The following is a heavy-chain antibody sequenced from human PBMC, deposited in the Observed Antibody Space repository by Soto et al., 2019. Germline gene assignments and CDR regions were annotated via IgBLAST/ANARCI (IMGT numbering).Heavy chain of an antibody. CDR2: ISAYNGNT. Sequence: ASVKVSCKASGYTFTSYGISWVRQAPGQGLEWMGWISAYNGNTNYAQKLQGRVTMTTDTSTSNAYMELRSLRSDDTAVYYCARDLDTAMVIAFDYWGQGTLVTVSS. CDR3: ARDLDTAMVIAFDY. CDR1: GYTFTSYG. D-gene: IGHD5-18*01. V-gene: IGHV1-18*01. J-gene: IGHJ4*02.